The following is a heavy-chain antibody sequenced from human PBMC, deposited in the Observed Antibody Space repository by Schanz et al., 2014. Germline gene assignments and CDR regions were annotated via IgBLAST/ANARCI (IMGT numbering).Heavy chain of an antibody. CDR1: GYTFTSYY. J-gene: IGHJ4*02. D-gene: IGHD6-13*01. V-gene: IGHV1-46*03. CDR2: INPSGGST. CDR3: ARDGEAAAGCDY. Sequence: QVQLVQSGAEVKKPGASVTVSCKASGYTFTSYYMHWVRQAPGQGLEWMGIINPSGGSTSYAQKFQGRVTMTRDTSTSTVYIELSSLRSEDTAVYYCARDGEAAAGCDYWGQGTLVTVSS.